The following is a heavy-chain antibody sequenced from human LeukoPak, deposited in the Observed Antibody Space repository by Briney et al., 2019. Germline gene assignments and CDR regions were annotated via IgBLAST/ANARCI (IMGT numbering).Heavy chain of an antibody. J-gene: IGHJ4*02. CDR1: GASISSYY. CDR3: ARGRSRDAYNYYYDY. CDR2: IYYSGST. V-gene: IGHV4-59*01. Sequence: PETLSLTCTVSGASISSYYWTWIRQPPGKGLEWIGYIYYSGSTNYNPSLKSRVTISIDTSKNQFSLKLSSVTAADTAVYYCARGRSRDAYNYYYDYWGQGTLVTVSS. D-gene: IGHD5-24*01.